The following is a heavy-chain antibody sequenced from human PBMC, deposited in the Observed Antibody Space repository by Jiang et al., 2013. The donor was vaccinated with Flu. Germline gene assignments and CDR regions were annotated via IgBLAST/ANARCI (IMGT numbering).Heavy chain of an antibody. J-gene: IGHJ4*02. CDR2: IVVGSGNT. D-gene: IGHD3-9*01. CDR1: GFTFTSSA. V-gene: IGHV1-58*01. CDR3: AASPPRYDILTGYYDY. Sequence: SCKASGFTFTSSAVQWVRQARGQRLEWIGWIVVGSGNTNYAQKFQERVTITRDMSTSTAYMELSSLRSEDTAVYYCAASPPRYDILTGYYDYWGQGTLVTVSS.